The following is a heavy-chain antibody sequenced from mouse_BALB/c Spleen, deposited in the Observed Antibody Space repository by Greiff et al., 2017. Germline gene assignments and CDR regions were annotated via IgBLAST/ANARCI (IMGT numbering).Heavy chain of an antibody. Sequence: VQLVESGAELVKPGASVKLSCKTSGYTFTSYWIQWVKQRPGQGLGWIGEIFPGTGTTYYNEKFKGKATLTIDTSSSTAYMQLSSLTSEDSAVYFCARSFGDGYWYFDVWGAGTTVTVSS. J-gene: IGHJ1*01. CDR2: IFPGTGTT. V-gene: IGHV1S132*01. CDR1: GYTFTSYW. CDR3: ARSFGDGYWYFDV. D-gene: IGHD2-3*01.